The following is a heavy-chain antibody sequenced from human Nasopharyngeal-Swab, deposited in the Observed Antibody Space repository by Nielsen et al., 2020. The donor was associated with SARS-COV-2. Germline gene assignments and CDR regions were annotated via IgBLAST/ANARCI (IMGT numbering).Heavy chain of an antibody. CDR2: IYYSGST. D-gene: IGHD3-9*01. V-gene: IGHV4-59*01. Sequence: SETLSFTCTVSGGSISSYYWSWIRQPPGKGLEWIGYIYYSGSTNYNPSLKSRVTISVDTSKNQFSLKLSSVTAADTAVYYCARISPSYYDILTGYYGYYYMDVWGKGTTVTVSS. J-gene: IGHJ6*03. CDR3: ARISPSYYDILTGYYGYYYMDV. CDR1: GGSISSYY.